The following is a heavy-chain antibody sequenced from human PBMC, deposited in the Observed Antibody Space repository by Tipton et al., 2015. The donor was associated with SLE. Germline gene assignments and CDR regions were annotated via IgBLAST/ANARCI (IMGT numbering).Heavy chain of an antibody. Sequence: TLSLTCSVSGGSIRSSSFYWGWIRQPPGKGLEWIGSMHHTGATYSSPSLKSHVTLSLDKSQNQFSLKLTSVTAADTAVYYCASLAGTYSSYFRDYWGRGALVSVSS. CDR1: GGSIRSSSFY. D-gene: IGHD1-26*01. J-gene: IGHJ4*02. V-gene: IGHV4-39*07. CDR2: MHHTGAT. CDR3: ASLAGTYSSYFRDY.